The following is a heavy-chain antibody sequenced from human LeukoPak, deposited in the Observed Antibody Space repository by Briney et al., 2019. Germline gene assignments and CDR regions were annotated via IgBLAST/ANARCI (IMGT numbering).Heavy chain of an antibody. D-gene: IGHD3-22*01. CDR2: ISGSGGST. CDR1: GFTFSSYA. CDR3: ATLYDSMNSFDY. Sequence: PGGSLRLSCAASGFTFSSYAMSWVRQAPGKGLEWVSAISGSGGSTYYADSVKGRFTISRDNSKNTLYLQMNSLRAEGTAVYYCATLYDSMNSFDYWGQGTLVTVSS. V-gene: IGHV3-23*01. J-gene: IGHJ4*02.